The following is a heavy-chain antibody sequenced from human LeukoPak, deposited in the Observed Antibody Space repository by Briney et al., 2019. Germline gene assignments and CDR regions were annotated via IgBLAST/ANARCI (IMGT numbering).Heavy chain of an antibody. Sequence: PSETLSLTCAVYGGSFSGYYWSWIRQPPGKGLEWIGEINHSGSTNYNPSLKGRVTISVDTSKNQFSLKLSSVTAADTAVYYCARGLKFQWWGQGALVTVSS. V-gene: IGHV4-34*01. D-gene: IGHD6-19*01. J-gene: IGHJ4*02. CDR3: ARGLKFQW. CDR2: INHSGST. CDR1: GGSFSGYY.